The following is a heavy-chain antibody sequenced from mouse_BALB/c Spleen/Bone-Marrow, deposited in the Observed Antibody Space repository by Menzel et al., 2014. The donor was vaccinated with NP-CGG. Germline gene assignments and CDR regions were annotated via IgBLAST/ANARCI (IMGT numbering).Heavy chain of an antibody. Sequence: VQLQQSGAELVKPGASVKLSCTASGFNIKDTYMRWVKQRPEQGLEWIGRIDPANGNTKYDPKFQGKATITADTSSNTAYLQLSSLTSEDTAVYYCARYDYGWYFYVWGAGTTVTVSS. V-gene: IGHV14-3*02. D-gene: IGHD1-1*01. J-gene: IGHJ1*01. CDR1: GFNIKDTY. CDR2: IDPANGNT. CDR3: ARYDYGWYFYV.